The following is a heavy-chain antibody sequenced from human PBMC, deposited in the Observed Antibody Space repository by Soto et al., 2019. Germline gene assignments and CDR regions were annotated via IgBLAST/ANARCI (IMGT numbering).Heavy chain of an antibody. D-gene: IGHD6-19*01. V-gene: IGHV3-30-3*01. CDR1: GFTFSSYA. J-gene: IGHJ6*02. Sequence: QVQLVESGGGVVQPGRSLRLSCAASGFTFSSYAMHWVRQAPGKGLEWVAVISYDGSNKYYADSVKGRFTISRDNSKNTLYLQMNSLRAEDTAVYYCARDFEGYSSGWYEGSMDYYYGMDVWGRGTTVTVSS. CDR2: ISYDGSNK. CDR3: ARDFEGYSSGWYEGSMDYYYGMDV.